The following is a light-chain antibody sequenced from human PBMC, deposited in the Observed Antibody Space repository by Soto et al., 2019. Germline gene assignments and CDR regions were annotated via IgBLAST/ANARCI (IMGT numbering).Light chain of an antibody. CDR3: QQSFSIPYT. CDR2: AAS. J-gene: IGKJ2*01. CDR1: QTISNY. V-gene: IGKV1-39*01. Sequence: DIPMTQSPSSLSASVGDRVTITCRASQTISNYLNWYQQKPGKAPKLLIYAASSLQSEVPSRFSGSGSGTDFTLTISSLQPGDFATYYCQQSFSIPYTFGQGTKLEI.